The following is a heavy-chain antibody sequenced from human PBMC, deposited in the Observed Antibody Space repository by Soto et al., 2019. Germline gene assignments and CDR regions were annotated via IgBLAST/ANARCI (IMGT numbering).Heavy chain of an antibody. CDR3: ARDGEYGSGWYSCCP. J-gene: IGHJ5*02. Sequence: PSLTITVEGGRISNECRSWFSPPPGKGLEWIGRMYITGTTSYNPSFKRRVTMSIDTSKNQFSLKMTSVTAADTAVYYCARDGEYGSGWYSCCPSVQGTRFTVS. V-gene: IGHV4-4*07. D-gene: IGHD6-13*01. CDR1: GGRISNEC. CDR2: MYITGTT.